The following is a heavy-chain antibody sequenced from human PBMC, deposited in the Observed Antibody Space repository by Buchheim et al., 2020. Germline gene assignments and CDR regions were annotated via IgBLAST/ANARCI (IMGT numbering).Heavy chain of an antibody. V-gene: IGHV5-10-1*03. Sequence: EVQLVQSGAEVKTPGESLRILCKGSGYSFTSYWISWVRQMPGKGLEWMGRIDPSDSYTNYSLSFQGHVTLSADKSISTAYPQWSSLKASDTAMYYCVGRDGYNSYDYWGQGTL. J-gene: IGHJ4*02. CDR3: VGRDGYNSYDY. D-gene: IGHD5-24*01. CDR2: IDPSDSYT. CDR1: GYSFTSYW.